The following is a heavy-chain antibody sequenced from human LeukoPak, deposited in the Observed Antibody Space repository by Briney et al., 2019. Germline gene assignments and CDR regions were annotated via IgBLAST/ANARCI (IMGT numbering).Heavy chain of an antibody. CDR1: GYTFTGCY. CDR2: ISPYNGNT. CDR3: ARVGIRYLWESPRSGQYYYYGMDV. D-gene: IGHD2-8*02. J-gene: IGHJ6*02. Sequence: GASVKDSCKASGYTFTGCYMHWVRQAPGQGLEWMGWISPYNGNTNYAQKFQGRVTLTTDTSTSTAYMELRSLRSDDTAVYYCARVGIRYLWESPRSGQYYYYGMDVWGQGTTVTASS. V-gene: IGHV1-18*04.